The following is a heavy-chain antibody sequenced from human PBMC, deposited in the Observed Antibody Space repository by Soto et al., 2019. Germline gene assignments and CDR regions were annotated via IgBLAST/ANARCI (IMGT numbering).Heavy chain of an antibody. J-gene: IGHJ5*02. CDR1: GGSISSYY. V-gene: IGHV4-59*08. CDR3: ARQSNSSSWYNWFDP. CDR2: IYYSGST. Sequence: ALEILSLTCTVSGGSISSYYWSWIRQPPGKGLEWIGYIYYSGSTNYNPSLKSRVTISVDTSKNQFSLKLSSVTAADTAVYYCARQSNSSSWYNWFDPWGQGTLVTVSS. D-gene: IGHD6-13*01.